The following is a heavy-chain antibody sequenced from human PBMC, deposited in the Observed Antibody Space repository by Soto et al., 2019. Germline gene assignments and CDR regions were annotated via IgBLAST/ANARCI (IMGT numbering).Heavy chain of an antibody. CDR1: GFTFSSYA. V-gene: IGHV3-23*01. CDR3: AKRKYTMTTTYWYFDL. J-gene: IGHJ2*01. CDR2: ISGSGGST. D-gene: IGHD4-17*01. Sequence: EVQLLESGGGLVQPGGSLRLSCAASGFTFSSYAMSWVRQAPGKGLEWVSAISGSGGSTYYADSVKGRFTISRDNSKNTLYLQMKSLRAEETAVYYCAKRKYTMTTTYWYFDLWGRGTLVTVSS.